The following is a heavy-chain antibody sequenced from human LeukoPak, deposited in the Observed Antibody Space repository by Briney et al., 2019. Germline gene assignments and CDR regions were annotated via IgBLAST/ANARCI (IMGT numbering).Heavy chain of an antibody. D-gene: IGHD1-26*01. J-gene: IGHJ5*02. Sequence: SETLSLTCTVFGDSVSSSNYYWAWFRQPPGKGLDWIGSLYYDGRTYYSPSLESRVAVSVDTSENQFALKLTSVTAADTAVYYCARRRGKWEVNWFDPWGPGTLVTVSS. V-gene: IGHV4-39*01. CDR1: GDSVSSSNYY. CDR3: ARRRGKWEVNWFDP. CDR2: LYYDGRT.